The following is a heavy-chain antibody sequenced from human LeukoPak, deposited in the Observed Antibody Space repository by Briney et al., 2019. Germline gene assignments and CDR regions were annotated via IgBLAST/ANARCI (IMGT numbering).Heavy chain of an antibody. CDR2: ISDDGRTE. V-gene: IGHV3-30*18. Sequence: GSLRLSCAASGFTFSHHGMHWVRQAPGKGLEWVAVISDDGRTEYYADSVRGRFTISRDNSKNTVSLQMNSLREDDTAVFYCTKEGATGSRYNFDFWGQGTLVTVSS. J-gene: IGHJ4*02. CDR3: TKEGATGSRYNFDF. CDR1: GFTFSHHG. D-gene: IGHD2-15*01.